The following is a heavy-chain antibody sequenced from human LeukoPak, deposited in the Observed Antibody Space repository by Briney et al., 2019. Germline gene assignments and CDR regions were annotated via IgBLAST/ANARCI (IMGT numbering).Heavy chain of an antibody. J-gene: IGHJ2*01. CDR3: ARHGDSSDWSHWYFDL. V-gene: IGHV4-39*01. Sequence: PSETLSLTCDVSGGSVTSTNWWTWVRQPPGKGLEWIGSIYYSENTYFNPSLKSRVTISVDTSKNQFSLKLSSVTAADTAVYYCARHGDSSDWSHWYFDLWGRGTLVTVSS. D-gene: IGHD6-19*01. CDR2: IYYSENT. CDR1: GGSVTSTNW.